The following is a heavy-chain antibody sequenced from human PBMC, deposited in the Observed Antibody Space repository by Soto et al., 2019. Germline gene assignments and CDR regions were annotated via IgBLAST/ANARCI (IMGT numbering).Heavy chain of an antibody. Sequence: SETLSLTCAVSGGSISSGGYSWSWIRQPPGKGLEWIGYIYHSGSTYYNPSLKSRVTISVDRPKNQFSLKLSSVTAADTAVYYCARASGPVDYWGQGTLVTVSS. V-gene: IGHV4-30-2*01. CDR1: GGSISSGGYS. CDR3: ARASGPVDY. CDR2: IYHSGST. D-gene: IGHD1-1*01. J-gene: IGHJ4*02.